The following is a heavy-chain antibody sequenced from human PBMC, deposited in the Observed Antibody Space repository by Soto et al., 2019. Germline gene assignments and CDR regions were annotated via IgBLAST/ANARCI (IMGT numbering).Heavy chain of an antibody. J-gene: IGHJ4*02. V-gene: IGHV3-64*07. CDR3: ARGYYYGSGLYYFDY. Sequence: EVQLVESGGGLVQPGGSLRLSCAASGFTFSSSYMHWVRQAPGKGLQYVSAISPGGGSTFYTDSVKGRFAISRDNSKNMLYLQMGSLRAEDMAVYHCARGYYYGSGLYYFDYWGQGTLVTVSS. CDR1: GFTFSSSY. CDR2: ISPGGGST. D-gene: IGHD3-10*01.